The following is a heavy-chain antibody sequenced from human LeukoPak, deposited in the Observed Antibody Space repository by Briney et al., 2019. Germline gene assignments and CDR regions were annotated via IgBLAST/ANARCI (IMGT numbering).Heavy chain of an antibody. CDR3: AKDYYYDSSGYLRY. CDR2: IRYDGSNK. CDR1: GFTFSSYG. V-gene: IGHV3-30*02. J-gene: IGHJ4*02. Sequence: PGGSLRLSCAASGFTFSSYGMHWVRQAPGKGLEWGAFIRYDGSNKYYADSVKGRFTISRDNSKNTLYLQMNSLRAEDTAVYYCAKDYYYDSSGYLRYWGQGTLVTVSS. D-gene: IGHD3-22*01.